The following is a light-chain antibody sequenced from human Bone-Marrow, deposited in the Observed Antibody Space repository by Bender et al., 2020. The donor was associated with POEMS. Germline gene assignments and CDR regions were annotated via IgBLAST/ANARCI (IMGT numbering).Light chain of an antibody. CDR2: RNN. J-gene: IGLJ3*02. V-gene: IGLV1-44*01. CDR1: SSNIGSNT. Sequence: QSVLTQPPSASGTPGQRVTISCSGSSSNIGSNTVDWFQQVPGTAPKLLIYRNNQRPSGVPARFSGSKSGTSASLAISDIQSEDEGDYYCSSWDDSLSGWVFGGGTKLTVL. CDR3: SSWDDSLSGWV.